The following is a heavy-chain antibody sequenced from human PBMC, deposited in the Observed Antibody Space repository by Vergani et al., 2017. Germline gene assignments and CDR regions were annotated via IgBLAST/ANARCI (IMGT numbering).Heavy chain of an antibody. CDR3: ARNLADCHAGSCAL. CDR1: GFTFNRYG. J-gene: IGHJ4*02. CDR2: VLFDGSNE. D-gene: IGHD2-15*01. V-gene: IGHV3-30*02. Sequence: QVQLVQSGGGVVQPGGSLRLSCVASGFTFNRYGMQWVRQAPGKGLEWVAYVLFDGSNEYYADSMKGRFIVSKDNSNDASYLQMNSLRTDETAVYYCARNLADCHAGSCALWGQGSVVTVSS.